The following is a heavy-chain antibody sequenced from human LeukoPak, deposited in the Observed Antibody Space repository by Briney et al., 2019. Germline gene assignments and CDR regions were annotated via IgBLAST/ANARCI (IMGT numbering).Heavy chain of an antibody. J-gene: IGHJ4*02. D-gene: IGHD7-27*01. Sequence: SETLSLTCTVSGGSISSSSYYWGWIRQPPGRGLEWIGSIYYSGSTYYNPSLKSRVTISVDTSKNQFSLKLSSVTAADTAVYYCARHDRRLTGGAEYCFDYWGQGTLVTVSS. V-gene: IGHV4-39*01. CDR1: GGSISSSSYY. CDR2: IYYSGST. CDR3: ARHDRRLTGGAEYCFDY.